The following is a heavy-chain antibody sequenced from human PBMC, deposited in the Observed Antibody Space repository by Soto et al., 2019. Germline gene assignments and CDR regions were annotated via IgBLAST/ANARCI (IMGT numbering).Heavy chain of an antibody. CDR3: ARRSSAGPYFDY. Sequence: SHTLSLTCAISGDSVSSKSVAWNWIRQSPSRGLEWLGRTYYRSKWYNDYAVSVKSRMTINPDTSKNQFSLQLNSVTPEDTAVYYCARRSSAGPYFDYCGQGALVTVSS. CDR2: TYYRSKWYN. J-gene: IGHJ4*02. D-gene: IGHD6-13*01. V-gene: IGHV6-1*01. CDR1: GDSVSSKSVA.